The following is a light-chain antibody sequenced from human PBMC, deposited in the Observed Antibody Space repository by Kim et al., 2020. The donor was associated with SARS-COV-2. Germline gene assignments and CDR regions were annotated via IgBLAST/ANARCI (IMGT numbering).Light chain of an antibody. CDR1: QTVQHNY. Sequence: IVLTQSPGTLSLSPGERVTLSCRASQTVQHNYLGWFQQKPGQAPRLLIYGASSRATGVPDRFSGSGSGTDFTLTISRLEPADSAVYYCQHYDTSPFTFGQGTRLEIK. CDR3: QHYDTSPFT. CDR2: GAS. V-gene: IGKV3-20*01. J-gene: IGKJ5*01.